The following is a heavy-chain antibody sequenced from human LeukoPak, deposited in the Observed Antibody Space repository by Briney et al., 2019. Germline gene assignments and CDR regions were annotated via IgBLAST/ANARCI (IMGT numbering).Heavy chain of an antibody. CDR2: IYSNTSA. CDR1: GFTISYNY. V-gene: IGHV3-53*04. CDR3: TTYNSRDAFDM. Sequence: GGSLRLSCAASGFTISYNYMSWVGQAQGKGRQWVSVIYSNTSAYYADSVKGRFTISRHNSKNTLYLQMTSLRAEDTAVYYCTTYNSRDAFDMWGRGTMVTVSP. D-gene: IGHD2/OR15-2a*01. J-gene: IGHJ3*02.